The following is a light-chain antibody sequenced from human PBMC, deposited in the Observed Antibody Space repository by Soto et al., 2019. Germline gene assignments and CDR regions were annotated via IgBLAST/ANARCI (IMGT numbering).Light chain of an antibody. Sequence: DIHMTQSPSTLSGSVGYRVTITCRAGQTISSWLAWYQQKPGKAPKLLIYKASTLKSGVPSRFRGSGSETEFTLTISSLQPDDFAIYYCQHYKSYPWTFGQGTKVDIK. CDR1: QTISSW. V-gene: IGKV1-5*03. CDR2: KAS. J-gene: IGKJ1*01. CDR3: QHYKSYPWT.